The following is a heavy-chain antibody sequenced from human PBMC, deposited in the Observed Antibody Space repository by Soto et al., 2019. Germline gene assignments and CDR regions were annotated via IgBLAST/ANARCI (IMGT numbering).Heavy chain of an antibody. Sequence: QVQLVQSGAEVKKPGASVRVSCKASGYTFTSYDIYWVRQAPGQGLEWLGWMNPFSGNAVYTQKFQDRVTMTRDTSINTAYMEMSGLRSEDTAVYYCTRGQRNHWGQGSLVTVSS. D-gene: IGHD2-2*01. J-gene: IGHJ4*02. CDR2: MNPFSGNA. V-gene: IGHV1-8*01. CDR3: TRGQRNH. CDR1: GYTFTSYD.